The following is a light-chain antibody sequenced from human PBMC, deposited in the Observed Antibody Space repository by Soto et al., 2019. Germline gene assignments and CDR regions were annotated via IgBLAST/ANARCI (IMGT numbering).Light chain of an antibody. CDR3: QQYYSNSRT. CDR1: QSFSSC. J-gene: IGKJ1*01. CDR2: QAS. V-gene: IGKV1-5*03. Sequence: DIQMTQSPSSLSASVGDRVTITCRASQSFSSCLDWYQQKPGKAPKLLISQASSLESGVPSRFSGSGSGTEFTLTISSLQPDDFATYYCQQYYSNSRTFGQGTKVEIK.